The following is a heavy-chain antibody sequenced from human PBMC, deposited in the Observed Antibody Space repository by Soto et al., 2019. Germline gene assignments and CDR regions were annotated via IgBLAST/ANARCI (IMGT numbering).Heavy chain of an antibody. CDR2: ISGSGGST. D-gene: IGHD3-10*01. J-gene: IGHJ6*02. CDR1: GFTFSSYA. V-gene: IGHV3-23*01. Sequence: GGSLRLSCAASGFTFSSYAMSWVRQAPGKGLEWVSAISGSGGSTYYADSVKGRFTISRDNSKNTLYLQMDSLRADDTAVYYCAKDRRVRGVHKFYYYYYGMDVWGQGTTVTVSS. CDR3: AKDRRVRGVHKFYYYYYGMDV.